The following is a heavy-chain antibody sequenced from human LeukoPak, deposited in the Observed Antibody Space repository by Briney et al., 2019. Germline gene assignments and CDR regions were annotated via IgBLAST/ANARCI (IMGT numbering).Heavy chain of an antibody. Sequence: SETLSLTCTVSGGSTNTGGYFWSWIRQPPGKGLEWIGYVFRTGRTSYNPSLDSRVTISLDRSRNQFSLRLTSVTAADSAMYYCATEGQCGFTTCPGLQFWGQGILVSVSP. D-gene: IGHD2-2*01. V-gene: IGHV4-30-2*01. J-gene: IGHJ4*02. CDR3: ATEGQCGFTTCPGLQF. CDR2: VFRTGRT. CDR1: GGSTNTGGYF.